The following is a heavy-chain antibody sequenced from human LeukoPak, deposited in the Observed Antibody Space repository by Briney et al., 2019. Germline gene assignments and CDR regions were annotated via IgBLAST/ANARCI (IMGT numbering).Heavy chain of an antibody. Sequence: GRSLRLSCAASGFTFSAYGMHWVRQAPGKGLEWVAVISYDGSNKYYADSVKGRFTISRGNSKNTLYLQMNSLRAEDTAVYYCAKDNFDIWGQGTMVTVSS. CDR3: AKDNFDI. CDR1: GFTFSAYG. J-gene: IGHJ3*02. CDR2: ISYDGSNK. V-gene: IGHV3-30*18.